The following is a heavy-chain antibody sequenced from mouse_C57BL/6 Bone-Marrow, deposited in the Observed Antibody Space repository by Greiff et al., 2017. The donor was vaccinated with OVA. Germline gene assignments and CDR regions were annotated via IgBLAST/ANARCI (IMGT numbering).Heavy chain of an antibody. V-gene: IGHV5-15*01. CDR1: GFTFSDYG. D-gene: IGHD1-1*01. CDR2: ISNLAYSI. CDR3: ARQGGSSYGYFDV. J-gene: IGHJ1*03. Sequence: EVKVVESGGGLVQPGGSLKLSCAASGFTFSDYGMAWVRQAPRKGPEWVAFISNLAYSIYYADTVTGRFTISRENAKNTLYLEMSSLRSEDTAMYYCARQGGSSYGYFDVWGTGTTVTVSS.